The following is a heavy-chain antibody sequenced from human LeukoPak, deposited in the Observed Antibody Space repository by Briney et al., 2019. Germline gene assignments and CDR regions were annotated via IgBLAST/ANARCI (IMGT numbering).Heavy chain of an antibody. Sequence: PSETLSLTFAVYGGSFSGYYWNWIRQPPGKGLEWIGEINHSGSTNYIPSLKSRVTISVDTSKNQFSLKLSSVTAADTAVYYCARGSKMLGYNWFDPWGQGTLVTVSS. D-gene: IGHD1-26*01. CDR2: INHSGST. J-gene: IGHJ5*02. CDR3: ARGSKMLGYNWFDP. CDR1: GGSFSGYY. V-gene: IGHV4-34*01.